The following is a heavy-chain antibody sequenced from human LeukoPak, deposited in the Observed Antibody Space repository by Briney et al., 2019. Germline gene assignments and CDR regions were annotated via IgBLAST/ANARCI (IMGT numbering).Heavy chain of an antibody. V-gene: IGHV3-23*01. CDR1: GFTFGDYA. CDR3: AKTGGAHWGFDH. J-gene: IGHJ4*02. D-gene: IGHD7-27*01. Sequence: GGSLRLSCATSGFTFGDYAMSWVRQAPGKGLEWVSIVVGSGVTTFHADSVQGRFTISRDNSKNPLYLQMNSLRAEDTAVYHCAKTGGAHWGFDHWGQGTLVTVSS. CDR2: VVGSGVTT.